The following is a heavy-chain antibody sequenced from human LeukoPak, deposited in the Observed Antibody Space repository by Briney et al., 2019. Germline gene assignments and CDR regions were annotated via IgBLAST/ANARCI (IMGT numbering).Heavy chain of an antibody. Sequence: GGSLRLSCAASGFTVSSNYMSWVRQAPGEGLEWVSVIYSGGSTYYADSVKGRFTISRDNSKSTLYLQMNSLRAEDTAVYYCAGTISYYYYMDVWGKGTTVTVSS. J-gene: IGHJ6*03. V-gene: IGHV3-53*01. CDR1: GFTVSSNY. CDR2: IYSGGST. D-gene: IGHD3-3*01. CDR3: AGTISYYYYMDV.